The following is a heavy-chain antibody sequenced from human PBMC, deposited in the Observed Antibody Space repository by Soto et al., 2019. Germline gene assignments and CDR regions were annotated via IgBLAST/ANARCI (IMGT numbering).Heavy chain of an antibody. V-gene: IGHV3-33*01. Sequence: GGSLRLSCAASGFTFSSYGMHWVRQAPGKGLEWVAVIWYDGSNKYYADSVKGRFTISRDNSKNTLYLQMNSLRAEDTAVYYCARDSSMGTFEGWFYSWGQGTLVTGSS. D-gene: IGHD3-16*01. CDR1: GFTFSSYG. CDR2: IWYDGSNK. CDR3: ARDSSMGTFEGWFYS. J-gene: IGHJ5*01.